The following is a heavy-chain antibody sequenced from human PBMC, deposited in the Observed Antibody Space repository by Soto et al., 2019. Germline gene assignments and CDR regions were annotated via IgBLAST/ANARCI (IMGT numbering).Heavy chain of an antibody. V-gene: IGHV3-49*04. J-gene: IGHJ6*02. CDR3: ARSLLNGMDV. CDR2: IRSKAYGGTP. D-gene: IGHD2-15*01. Sequence: SLRLSCTASGFTFGDYAVNWVRQAPGKGLEWVGFIRSKAYGGTPEYAASVKGRFTISRDDSKSIAYLQMISLKTEDTAVFYCARSLLNGMDVWGQGTTVTVSS. CDR1: GFTFGDYA.